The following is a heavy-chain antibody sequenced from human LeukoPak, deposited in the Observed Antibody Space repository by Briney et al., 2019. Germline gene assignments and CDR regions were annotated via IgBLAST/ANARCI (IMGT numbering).Heavy chain of an antibody. J-gene: IGHJ4*02. D-gene: IGHD3-16*01. V-gene: IGHV3-48*02. CDR2: IDSSSTTV. CDR3: ARGHNWGFDH. Sequence: GGSLRLSCAASGFTFSSYSMNWVRQAPGKGLEWVSYIDSSSTTVLYADSVKGRFTISRDNAKSSLYLQMNSLRDEDTAVYYCARGHNWGFDHWGQGTLVTVSS. CDR1: GFTFSSYS.